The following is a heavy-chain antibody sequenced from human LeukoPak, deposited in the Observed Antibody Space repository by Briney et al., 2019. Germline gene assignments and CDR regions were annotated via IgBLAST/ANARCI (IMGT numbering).Heavy chain of an antibody. CDR2: VNPSIGST. CDR1: GYTFTSNY. J-gene: IGHJ4*02. CDR3: AKGGVAGTLDY. Sequence: ASVKVSCKASGYTFTSNYIHWVRQAPGQGREWMALVNPSIGSTTYAQMFQGRGTMTRDTSTSTVYLELSRLRSEDTAVYYCAKGGVAGTLDYWGEGTQVTVSS. V-gene: IGHV1-46*01. D-gene: IGHD6-19*01.